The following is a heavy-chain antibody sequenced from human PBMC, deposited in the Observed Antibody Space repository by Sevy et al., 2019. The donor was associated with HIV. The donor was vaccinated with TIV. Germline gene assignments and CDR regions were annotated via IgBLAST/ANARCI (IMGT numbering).Heavy chain of an antibody. CDR2: IYARGNT. J-gene: IGHJ4*02. V-gene: IGHV4-4*07. Sequence: SETLSLTCTVSGDSMNSYYWSWIRQPAGKGLEWLGRIYARGNTDYNPYLKSRVTMSIDTSKNQFFLKLNSVTAADTAVYFSAREGAAIGRLPDFWGQGTLVTVSS. CDR3: AREGAAIGRLPDF. D-gene: IGHD6-13*01. CDR1: GDSMNSYY.